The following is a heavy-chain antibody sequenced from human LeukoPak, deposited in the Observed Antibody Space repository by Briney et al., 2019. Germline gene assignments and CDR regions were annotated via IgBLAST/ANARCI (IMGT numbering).Heavy chain of an antibody. CDR3: ARAFRSFGEIFDY. D-gene: IGHD3-10*01. Sequence: PGRSLRLSCAASGFTSSSYALHWVRQAPGKGLEWVAVISYDGNNKDYADSVKGRFTISRDKSKNTVYLQMNSLRAEDTAVYYCARAFRSFGEIFDYWGQGTLVTVSS. J-gene: IGHJ4*02. V-gene: IGHV3-30-3*01. CDR1: GFTSSSYA. CDR2: ISYDGNNK.